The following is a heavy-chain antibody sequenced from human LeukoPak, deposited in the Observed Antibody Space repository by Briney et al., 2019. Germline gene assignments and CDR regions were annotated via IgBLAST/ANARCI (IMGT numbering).Heavy chain of an antibody. V-gene: IGHV3-48*04. D-gene: IGHD3-3*01. Sequence: GGSLRLSCEFSGIIFSTYAMNWVRQAPGKGLEWISYISGSSSGSTSIIHYAASVKCRFTISRDNAKNSLHLQMDSLSAEDTAVYYCARDFWSGYYTEDWGQGALVIVSS. CDR1: GIIFSTYA. CDR2: ISGSSSGSTSII. J-gene: IGHJ4*02. CDR3: ARDFWSGYYTED.